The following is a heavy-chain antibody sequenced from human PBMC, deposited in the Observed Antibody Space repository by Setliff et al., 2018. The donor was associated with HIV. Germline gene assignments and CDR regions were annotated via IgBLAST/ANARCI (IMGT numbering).Heavy chain of an antibody. V-gene: IGHV1-46*01. CDR1: GYTFTSY. CDR3: ARGGHYSGSYLPRDYYMDV. J-gene: IGHJ6*03. CDR2: INPSGGTT. Sequence: ASVKVSCKASGYTFTSYIHWVRQAPGQGLECMGMINPSGGTTTYAQKFQGRVTMTSDTSTSTVYMDLSSLGSEDTAVYYCARGGHYSGSYLPRDYYMDVWGKGTTVTVSS. D-gene: IGHD1-26*01.